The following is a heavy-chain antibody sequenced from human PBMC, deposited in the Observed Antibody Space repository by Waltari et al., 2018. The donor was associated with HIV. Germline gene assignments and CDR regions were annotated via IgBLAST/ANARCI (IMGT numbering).Heavy chain of an antibody. D-gene: IGHD2-2*01. CDR3: AKGSELVPAAMSLDS. CDR2: ITGSGGNI. V-gene: IGHV3-23*01. Sequence: EVQMLESGGGLVQPGGSLRLSCAASGFPFTNYAITWAGQAPGKGLEWVSSITGSGGNIFRADSVKGRFIIARDNAKNRLYLQMSSLRGEDTAVYYCAKGSELVPAAMSLDSWGQGTLVTVSS. CDR1: GFPFTNYA. J-gene: IGHJ4*02.